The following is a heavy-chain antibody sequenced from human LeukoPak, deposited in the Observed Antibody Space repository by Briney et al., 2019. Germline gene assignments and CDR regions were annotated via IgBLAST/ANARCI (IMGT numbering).Heavy chain of an antibody. V-gene: IGHV3-23*01. J-gene: IGHJ4*02. D-gene: IGHD5-24*01. CDR2: ISGRGRGGST. CDR3: ATGRERDGYNEFDY. CDR1: GFTFSSFA. Sequence: GGSLRLSCAASGFTFSSFALSWVRQAPGKGLEWVSAISGRGRGGSTYYADSVKGRFTISRDNSKNTLYLQMNSLRAEDTAVYYCATGRERDGYNEFDYWGQGTLVTVSS.